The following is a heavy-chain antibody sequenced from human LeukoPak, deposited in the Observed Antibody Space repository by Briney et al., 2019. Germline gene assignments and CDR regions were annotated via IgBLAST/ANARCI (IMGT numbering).Heavy chain of an antibody. D-gene: IGHD6-19*01. CDR3: AREVVAGTFDY. CDR1: GGTFSSYA. Sequence: ASVKVSCTASGGTFSSYAISWVRQAPGQGLEWMGGIIPIFGTANYAQKFQGRVTITADESTSTAYMELSSLRSEDTAVYYCAREVVAGTFDYWGQGTLVTVSS. V-gene: IGHV1-69*13. J-gene: IGHJ4*02. CDR2: IIPIFGTA.